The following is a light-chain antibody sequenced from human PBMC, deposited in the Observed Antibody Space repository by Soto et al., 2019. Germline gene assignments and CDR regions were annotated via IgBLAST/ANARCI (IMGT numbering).Light chain of an antibody. CDR3: QQYNSFSSWT. J-gene: IGKJ1*01. V-gene: IGKV1-5*03. Sequence: DIQMTQSPSTLSASVGDRVTITCRASQSISTWLAWYQQKPGKAPKLLIYKASNLESGVPSRFIGSGSGTEFTLAISSLQPDDFATYYCQQYNSFSSWTFGLGTKVDIK. CDR2: KAS. CDR1: QSISTW.